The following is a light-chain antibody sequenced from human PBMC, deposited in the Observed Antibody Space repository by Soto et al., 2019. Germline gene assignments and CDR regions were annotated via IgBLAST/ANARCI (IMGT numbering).Light chain of an antibody. CDR1: QDIRNH. J-gene: IGKJ3*01. CDR2: DAS. CDR3: QHYDTLPLFT. V-gene: IGKV1-33*01. Sequence: DIQVTQSPYSLSASVGDRVTITCKASQDIRNHVNWYQQTPGKAPKILISDASNLEPGVPSRFSGSGSGTDFTFTISSLQPEDIATYYCQHYDTLPLFTFVPGTKVDLK.